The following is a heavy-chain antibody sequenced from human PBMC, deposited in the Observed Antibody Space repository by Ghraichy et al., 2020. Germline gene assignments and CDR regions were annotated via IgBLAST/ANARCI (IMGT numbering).Heavy chain of an antibody. D-gene: IGHD1-26*01. CDR1: GFTFRNYA. CDR3: AKTEEPWDYFDY. V-gene: IGHV3-23*01. Sequence: GALRLSCAASGFTFRNYAMSWVRQAPGKELEWVSSISGRGDSIYYADSVKGRLTISRDNSRNTLYLQMNSLRAEDMAIYYCAKTEEPWDYFDYWGQGTLVTVSS. CDR2: ISGRGDSI. J-gene: IGHJ4*02.